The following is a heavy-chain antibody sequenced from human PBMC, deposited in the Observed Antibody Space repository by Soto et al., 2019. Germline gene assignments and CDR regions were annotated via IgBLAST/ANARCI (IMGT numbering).Heavy chain of an antibody. Sequence: QVQLVQSGAEVKKPGSSVKVSCKASGGTFSSYAINWVRQAPGQGLEWMGGIIRIFGTPDYAQGFQGSVTVTADESTIPAYVELSSLTSEDTAVYSCARQGSSEYYYYGMDVGGQGTTVTVSS. J-gene: IGHJ6*02. D-gene: IGHD3-10*01. CDR2: IIRIFGTP. CDR1: GGTFSSYA. V-gene: IGHV1-69*12. CDR3: ARQGSSEYYYYGMDV.